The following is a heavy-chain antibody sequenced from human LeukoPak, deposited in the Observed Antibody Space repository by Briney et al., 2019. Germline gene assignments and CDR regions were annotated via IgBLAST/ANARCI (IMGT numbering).Heavy chain of an antibody. Sequence: GGSLRLSCAASGFTFSSYSMNWFRQAPGKGLEWVSSTSSSSSNIYYADSVKGRFTISRDNAKNSLYLQMNSLRAEDTAVYYCARATYGSGSYYYFDNWGQGTLVTVSS. CDR1: GFTFSSYS. CDR2: TSSSSSNI. J-gene: IGHJ4*02. V-gene: IGHV3-21*01. D-gene: IGHD3-10*01. CDR3: ARATYGSGSYYYFDN.